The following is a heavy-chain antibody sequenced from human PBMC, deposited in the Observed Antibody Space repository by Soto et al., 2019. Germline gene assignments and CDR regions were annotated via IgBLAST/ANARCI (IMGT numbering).Heavy chain of an antibody. J-gene: IGHJ5*02. V-gene: IGHV3-48*01. CDR3: ARDSPDYCSGGSCYTSNWFDP. CDR1: GFTFSSYS. D-gene: IGHD2-15*01. CDR2: ISSSSSTI. Sequence: GGSLRLSCAAPGFTFSSYSMNWVRQAPGKGLEWVSYISSSSSTIYYADSVKGRFTISRDNAKNSLYLQMNSLRAEDTAVYYCARDSPDYCSGGSCYTSNWFDPWGQGTLVTVS.